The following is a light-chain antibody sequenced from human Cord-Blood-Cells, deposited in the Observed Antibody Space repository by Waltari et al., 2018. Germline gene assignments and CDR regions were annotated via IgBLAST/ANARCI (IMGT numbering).Light chain of an antibody. V-gene: IGLV2-14*01. J-gene: IGLJ3*02. CDR2: DVS. Sequence: QSALTQPASVSGSPGQPITIYCTATSSDVGGYNYIARYQPHQGKAPKLMIYDVSKRPSGVSNRFSGSKSGNTASLTISGLQAEDEADYYCSSYTSSSTLVFGGGTKLTVL. CDR3: SSYTSSSTLV. CDR1: SSDVGGYNY.